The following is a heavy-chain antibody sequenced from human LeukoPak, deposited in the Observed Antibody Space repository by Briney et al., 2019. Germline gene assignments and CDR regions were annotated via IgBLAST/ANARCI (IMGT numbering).Heavy chain of an antibody. J-gene: IGHJ4*02. Sequence: ASVKVSCKASGYTFTSYGITWVRQAPGQGLERMGWINPNSGGTNYAQKFQGRVTMTRDTSISTAYMELSRLRSDDTAVYYCARGPRSTYYFDYWGREPWSPSPQ. V-gene: IGHV1-2*02. CDR3: ARGPRSTYYFDY. CDR1: GYTFTSYG. CDR2: INPNSGGT.